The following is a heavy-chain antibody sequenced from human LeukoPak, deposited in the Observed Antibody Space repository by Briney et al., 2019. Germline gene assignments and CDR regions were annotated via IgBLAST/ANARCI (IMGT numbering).Heavy chain of an antibody. D-gene: IGHD3-10*01. CDR2: IYYSGNT. Sequence: PSQTLSLTCTVSGGSISSGSYYWSWIRQPPGKGLEWIGYIYYSGNTNYNPSLKSRVSISVDKSKNQFSLKLSSVTAADTAVYYCARNLWFGESSDAFYIWGLGTMVTVSS. CDR3: ARNLWFGESSDAFYI. J-gene: IGHJ3*02. V-gene: IGHV4-61*01. CDR1: GGSISSGSYY.